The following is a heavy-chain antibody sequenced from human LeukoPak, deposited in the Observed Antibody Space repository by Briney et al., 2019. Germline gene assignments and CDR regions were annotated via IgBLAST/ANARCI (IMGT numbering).Heavy chain of an antibody. V-gene: IGHV1-18*01. D-gene: IGHD2-2*01. CDR3: ARLVMGEKHPRCSSTSCPLGY. CDR2: ISAYNGNT. CDR1: GYTFTSYG. Sequence: ASVKVSCKASGYTFTSYGISWVRQAPGQGLEWMGWISAYNGNTNYAQKLQGRVTMTTDTSTSTAYMELRSLRSDDTAVYYCARLVMGEKHPRCSSTSCPLGYWGQGTLVTVSS. J-gene: IGHJ4*02.